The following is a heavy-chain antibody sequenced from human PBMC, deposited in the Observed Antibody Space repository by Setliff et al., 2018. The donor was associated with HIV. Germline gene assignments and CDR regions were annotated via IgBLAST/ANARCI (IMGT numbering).Heavy chain of an antibody. D-gene: IGHD5-12*01. V-gene: IGHV4-4*08. J-gene: IGHJ6*02. CDR3: ARGGPAVAYAVDV. Sequence: RDPPGKGLERIANIYPSGSIWPSGTSNYNPSLKGRVTISLDMSQNQFSLKVSSVTAADTAIYYCARGGPAVAYAVDVWGQGTTVTVSS. CDR2: IWPSGTS.